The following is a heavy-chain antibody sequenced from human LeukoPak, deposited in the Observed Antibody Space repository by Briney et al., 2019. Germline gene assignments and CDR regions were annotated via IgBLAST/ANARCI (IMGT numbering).Heavy chain of an antibody. CDR1: GYTFTDYF. Sequence: ASVKVSCKASGYTFTDYFIHWVRQAPGQGLEWMGWINPNIGDASYAQKFQDRVTMTRDRSINTAYMELSRLTSDDTAVYYCARMALDGGDSIGFDSWGQGTLVTASS. J-gene: IGHJ5*01. CDR2: INPNIGDA. D-gene: IGHD2-21*02. V-gene: IGHV1-2*02. CDR3: ARMALDGGDSIGFDS.